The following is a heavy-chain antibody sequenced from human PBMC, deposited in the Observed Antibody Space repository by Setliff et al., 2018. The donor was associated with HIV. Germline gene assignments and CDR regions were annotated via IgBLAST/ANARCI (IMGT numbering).Heavy chain of an antibody. J-gene: IGHJ4*02. CDR1: GGSISSRYY. CDR3: ASSPAWRSDYGLHTFDY. Sequence: PSETLSLTCTVSGGSISSRYYWGWIRQSPGKGLEWIGSIYHSGSTQYNPSLKSRVTISVDTPKNQFSLKLSSVTAADTAVYYCASSPAWRSDYGLHTFDYWGQGTLVTVSS. V-gene: IGHV4-38-2*02. CDR2: IYHSGST. D-gene: IGHD4-17*01.